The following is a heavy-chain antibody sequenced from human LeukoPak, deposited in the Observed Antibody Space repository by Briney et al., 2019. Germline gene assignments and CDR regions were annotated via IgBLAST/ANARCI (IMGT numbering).Heavy chain of an antibody. V-gene: IGHV3-30*04. J-gene: IGHJ4*02. Sequence: GGSLRLSCAASGFTFSSYPMHWVRQAPGKGLEWVAVISYDGSNKYYADSVKGRFTISRDNSKNTLYLQMNGLRAEDTAVYYCARDLHATTREFDYWGQGTLVTVSS. CDR2: ISYDGSNK. CDR3: ARDLHATTREFDY. CDR1: GFTFSSYP. D-gene: IGHD4-11*01.